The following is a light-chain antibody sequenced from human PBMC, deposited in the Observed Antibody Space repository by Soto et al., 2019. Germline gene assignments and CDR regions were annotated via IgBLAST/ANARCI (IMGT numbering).Light chain of an antibody. CDR1: SRDVGYYNY. CDR3: CSYAGWSTLGV. V-gene: IGLV2-11*01. CDR2: DVD. Sequence: QSALTQPRSVSGSPGQSITISCTGTSRDVGYYNYVSWYQQYPGHAPRLVIYDVDKRPSGVPDRFSGSKSGNTASLTISGLLPEDEADYFCCSYAGWSTLGVFGGGTKLTVL. J-gene: IGLJ3*02.